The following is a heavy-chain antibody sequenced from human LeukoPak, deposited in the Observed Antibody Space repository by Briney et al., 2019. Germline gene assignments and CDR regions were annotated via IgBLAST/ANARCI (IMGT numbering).Heavy chain of an antibody. Sequence: SETLSLTCTVSGGSIRSYYWSWIRQPPGKGLEWIGYIYYSGSTNYNPSLTSRVTISVDTSRNQFSLKLNSVTAADTAVYHCARDRAYYYGSGFDYWGQGTLVTVSS. CDR2: IYYSGST. CDR1: GGSIRSYY. D-gene: IGHD3-10*01. J-gene: IGHJ4*02. V-gene: IGHV4-59*12. CDR3: ARDRAYYYGSGFDY.